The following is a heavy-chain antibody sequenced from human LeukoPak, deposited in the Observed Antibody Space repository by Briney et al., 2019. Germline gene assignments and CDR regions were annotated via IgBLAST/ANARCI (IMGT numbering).Heavy chain of an antibody. CDR1: GYTFTGYY. CDR3: ARDFRIAAHYFDY. V-gene: IGHV1-2*02. Sequence: AASVKVPCKASGYTFTGYYMHWVRQAPGQGLERMGWINPNSGGTNYAQKFQGRVTMTRDTSISTAYMELSRLRSDDTAVYYCARDFRIAAHYFDYWGQGTLVTVSS. D-gene: IGHD6-13*01. J-gene: IGHJ4*02. CDR2: INPNSGGT.